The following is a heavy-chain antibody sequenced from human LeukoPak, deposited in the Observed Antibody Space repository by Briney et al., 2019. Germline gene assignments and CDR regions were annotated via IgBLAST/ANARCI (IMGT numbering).Heavy chain of an antibody. Sequence: PGGSLRLSCAASGFTFSTYEMNWVRQAPGKGLEWLSYITGSGSTKYYADSVRGRFTISRDNSKNSLYLQINSLRAEDTAVYYCARLLDISLHWGQGTVVTVSS. D-gene: IGHD3-22*01. CDR3: ARLLDISLH. V-gene: IGHV3-48*03. CDR1: GFTFSTYE. CDR2: ITGSGSTK. J-gene: IGHJ4*02.